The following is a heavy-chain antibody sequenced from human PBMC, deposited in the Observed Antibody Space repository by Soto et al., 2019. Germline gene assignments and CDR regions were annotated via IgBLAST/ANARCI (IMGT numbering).Heavy chain of an antibody. D-gene: IGHD1-26*01. CDR1: GYTFTDYD. CDR2: MNPNTGNT. CDR3: ATDLEWELPVY. J-gene: IGHJ4*02. V-gene: IGHV1-8*01. Sequence: ASVKVSCKASGYTFTDYDINWVRQAPGQGLEWMGWMNPNTGNTRYAQHFQGRLTMTEDTSTDTAYMELSSLRSEDTAVYYCATDLEWELPVYWGQGTLVTVSS.